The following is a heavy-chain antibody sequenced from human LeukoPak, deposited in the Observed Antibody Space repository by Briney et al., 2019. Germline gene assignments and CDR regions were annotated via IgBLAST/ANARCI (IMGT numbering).Heavy chain of an antibody. J-gene: IGHJ3*02. CDR3: ARGITILDVFDI. D-gene: IGHD3-9*01. Sequence: PGGSLRLSCAASGFTFSSYAMHWVRQAPGKGLEWVAVISYDGSNKYYADSVKGRFTISRDNSKNTLYLQMNSLRAEDTAVYYCARGITILDVFDIWGQGTMVTVSS. V-gene: IGHV3-30-3*01. CDR2: ISYDGSNK. CDR1: GFTFSSYA.